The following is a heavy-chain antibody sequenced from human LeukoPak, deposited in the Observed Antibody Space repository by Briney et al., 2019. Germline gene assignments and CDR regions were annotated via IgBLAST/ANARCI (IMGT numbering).Heavy chain of an antibody. J-gene: IGHJ4*02. CDR3: ARDQYDSSGYHFDY. D-gene: IGHD3-22*01. CDR2: ISWNSNSI. V-gene: IGHV3-9*01. CDR1: GFSFDDYA. Sequence: GGSLRLSCAASGFSFDDYAMHWVRQLPGKGLEWVSGISWNSNSINYGDSVKGRFSISRDNAKNSLYLQMNRLRVEDTALYYCARDQYDSSGYHFDYWGQGTLVTVSS.